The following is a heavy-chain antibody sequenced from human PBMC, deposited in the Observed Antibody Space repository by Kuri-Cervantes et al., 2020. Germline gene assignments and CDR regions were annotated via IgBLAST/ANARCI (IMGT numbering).Heavy chain of an antibody. Sequence: ASVKVSCKASGYTFTGYYMHWMRQAPGQGLEWMGWINPNSGGTNYAQKFQGRVTMTRNTSISTAYMELSSLRSEDTAVYYCARGQWRALADFDYWGQGTLVTVSS. CDR1: GYTFTGYY. CDR2: INPNSGGT. CDR3: ARGQWRALADFDY. D-gene: IGHD6-19*01. J-gene: IGHJ4*02. V-gene: IGHV1-2*02.